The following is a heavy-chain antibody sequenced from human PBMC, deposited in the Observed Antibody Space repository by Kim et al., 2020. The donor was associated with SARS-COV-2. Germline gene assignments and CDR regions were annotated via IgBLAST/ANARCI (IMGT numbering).Heavy chain of an antibody. J-gene: IGHJ4*02. Sequence: GGSLRLSCAASGFTFSSYSMNWVRQAPGKGLEWVSSISSSSSYIYYADSVKGRFTISRDNAKNSLYLQMNSLRAEDTAVYYCARDLDYDSSGYYGDYWGQGTLVTVSS. CDR1: GFTFSSYS. CDR2: ISSSSSYI. D-gene: IGHD3-22*01. V-gene: IGHV3-21*01. CDR3: ARDLDYDSSGYYGDY.